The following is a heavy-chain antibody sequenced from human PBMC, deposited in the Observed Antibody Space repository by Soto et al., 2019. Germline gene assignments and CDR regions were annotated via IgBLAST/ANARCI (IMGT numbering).Heavy chain of an antibody. CDR3: ARDCPHFRLYYYDSSGYCPFDY. Sequence: HPGGSLRLSCAASGFTFSSYSMNWVRQAPGKGLEWVSYISSSSSTIYYADSVKGRFTISRDNAKNSLYLQMNSLRAEDTAVYYWARDCPHFRLYYYDSSGYCPFDYWGKGILVTVSS. J-gene: IGHJ4*02. V-gene: IGHV3-48*01. CDR2: ISSSSSTI. D-gene: IGHD3-22*01. CDR1: GFTFSSYS.